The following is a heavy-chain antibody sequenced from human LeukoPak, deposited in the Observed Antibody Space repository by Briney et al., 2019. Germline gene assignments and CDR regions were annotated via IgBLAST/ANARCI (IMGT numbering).Heavy chain of an antibody. Sequence: SETLSLTCTISGGSISNYYWSWIRQPPGKGLDWIGYIFYSGNTYYNPSLKSRVTISVDTSKNQFSLNLTSVTAADTAVYYCARHSSAARGWFDPWGRGTLVTVSS. D-gene: IGHD6-13*01. CDR2: IFYSGNT. CDR3: ARHSSAARGWFDP. J-gene: IGHJ5*02. V-gene: IGHV4-59*08. CDR1: GGSISNYY.